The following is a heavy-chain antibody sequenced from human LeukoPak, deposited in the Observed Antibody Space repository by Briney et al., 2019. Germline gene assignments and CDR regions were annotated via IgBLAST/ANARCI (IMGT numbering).Heavy chain of an antibody. J-gene: IGHJ4*02. CDR1: GFTVSSNY. D-gene: IGHD6-13*01. CDR2: IYSGGST. Sequence: GGSLRLSCAASGFTVSSNYMSWVRQAPGKGLEWVSVIYSGGSTYYADSVKGRFTISRDNAKNTLYLQMNSLRAEDTAVYYCAREVSYSSSWYSSYYFDYWGQGPLVTVSS. V-gene: IGHV3-53*01. CDR3: AREVSYSSSWYSSYYFDY.